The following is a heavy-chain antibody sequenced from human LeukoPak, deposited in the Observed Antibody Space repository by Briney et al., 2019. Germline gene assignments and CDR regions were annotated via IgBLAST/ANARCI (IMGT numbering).Heavy chain of an antibody. CDR1: GFTFSDYY. CDR2: ISGSSDYT. CDR3: ARDSSSWFDP. D-gene: IGHD6-13*01. V-gene: IGHV3-11*06. Sequence: EGSLRLSCAASGFTFSDYYMSWIRQAPGKGLEWVSYISGSSDYTNYADSVKGRFTISRDNAKNSLYLQMNSLRAEDTAVYYCARDSSSWFDPWGQGTLVTVSS. J-gene: IGHJ5*02.